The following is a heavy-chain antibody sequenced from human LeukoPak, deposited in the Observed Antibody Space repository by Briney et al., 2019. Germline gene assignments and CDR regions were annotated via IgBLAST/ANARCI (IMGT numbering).Heavy chain of an antibody. J-gene: IGHJ3*01. CDR2: ISSSGLNT. CDR1: GFIFRDAA. CDR3: ARDIELST. Sequence: PGGSLRLSCAASGFIFRDAAMTWVPQAPGKALEGVSLISSSGLNTYYADSVRRRFTISRDNSKITLSLQMKRLRTEDTAIYYCARDIELSTWGLGTLVTVSS. V-gene: IGHV3-23*01. D-gene: IGHD5-12*01.